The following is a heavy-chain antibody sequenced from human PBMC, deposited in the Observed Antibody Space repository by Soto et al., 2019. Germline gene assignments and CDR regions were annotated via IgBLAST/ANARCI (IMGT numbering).Heavy chain of an antibody. CDR1: GFTFSSYA. D-gene: IGHD6-19*01. CDR3: AIMAVTGTGAFDI. V-gene: IGHV3-30*03. Sequence: QVHLVESGGGVVQPGRSLRLSCAASGFTFSSYAMHWVRQAPGKGLEWVSLISYDGSNKYYADSVKGRFTISRDNSKNTLYLQMNRLRAEDTAVYYCAIMAVTGTGAFDIWGQGTMVTVSS. CDR2: ISYDGSNK. J-gene: IGHJ3*02.